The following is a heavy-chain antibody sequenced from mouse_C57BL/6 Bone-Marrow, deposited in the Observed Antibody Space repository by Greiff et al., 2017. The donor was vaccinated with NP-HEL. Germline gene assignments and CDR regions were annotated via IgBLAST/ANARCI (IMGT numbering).Heavy chain of an antibody. CDR2: IYPGDGDT. CDR1: GYAFSSYW. J-gene: IGHJ3*01. Sequence: VQLQQSGAELVKPGASVKISCKASGYAFSSYWMNWVKQRPGKGLEWIGQIYPGDGDTNYNGKFKGTATLTADKSSSTAYMQLSSLTSEDSAVYFCARENSNYGFAYWGQGTLVTVSA. D-gene: IGHD2-5*01. V-gene: IGHV1-80*01. CDR3: ARENSNYGFAY.